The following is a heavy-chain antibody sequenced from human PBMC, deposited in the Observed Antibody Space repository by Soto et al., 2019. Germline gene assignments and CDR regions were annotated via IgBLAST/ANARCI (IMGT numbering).Heavy chain of an antibody. CDR2: IYYSGST. Sequence: SETLSLTCTVSGVSISSGGYNWNWFRQRPGKGLEWIGSIYYSGSTYYNPSLKSRVAISVDTSNNQFSLKLNSVTAADTAVYYCARDGGNWFDPWGQGTRVTVAS. V-gene: IGHV4-31*03. CDR3: ARDGGNWFDP. J-gene: IGHJ5*02. CDR1: GVSISSGGYN.